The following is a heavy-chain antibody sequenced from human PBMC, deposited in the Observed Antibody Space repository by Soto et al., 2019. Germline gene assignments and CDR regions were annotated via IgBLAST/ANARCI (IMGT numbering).Heavy chain of an antibody. CDR3: ARGAGNYYEFWSGYLYWFDP. Sequence: QVQLVQSGAEVKKPGASVKVSCKASGYTFTSYDINWVRQATGQGLEWMGWMNPNSGNTGYAQKFQGRVTMTRNTYISTAYMELSSLRSEDTAVYYCARGAGNYYEFWSGYLYWFDPWGQGTLVTVSS. CDR1: GYTFTSYD. V-gene: IGHV1-8*01. CDR2: MNPNSGNT. J-gene: IGHJ5*02. D-gene: IGHD3-3*01.